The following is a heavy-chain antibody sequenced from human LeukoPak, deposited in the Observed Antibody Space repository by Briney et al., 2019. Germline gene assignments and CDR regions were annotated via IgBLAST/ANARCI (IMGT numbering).Heavy chain of an antibody. CDR1: GYTFTSYD. D-gene: IGHD2-2*01. CDR3: ARGSRVGYCSSTSCYALGY. J-gene: IGHJ4*02. V-gene: IGHV1-8*03. CDR2: MNPNSGNT. Sequence: ASVTVSCKASGYTFTSYDINWVRQATGQGLEWMGWMNPNSGNTGYAQKFQDRVTITRNTSISTAYMELSSLRSEDTAVYYCARGSRVGYCSSTSCYALGYWGQGTLVTVSS.